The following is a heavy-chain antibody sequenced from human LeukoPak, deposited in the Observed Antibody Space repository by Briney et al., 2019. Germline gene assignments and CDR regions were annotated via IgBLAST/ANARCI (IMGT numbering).Heavy chain of an antibody. J-gene: IGHJ4*02. CDR2: FYYSGST. D-gene: IGHD5-24*01. CDR1: GGSISSYY. V-gene: IGHV4-59*01. Sequence: SETLSLTCTVSGGSISSYYWSWIRQPPGKGLEWIGYFYYSGSTNYNPSLKSRVTISVDTSKNQFSLKLSSVTAADTAVYYCARDTLGDGYNYFDYWGQGTLVTVSS. CDR3: ARDTLGDGYNYFDY.